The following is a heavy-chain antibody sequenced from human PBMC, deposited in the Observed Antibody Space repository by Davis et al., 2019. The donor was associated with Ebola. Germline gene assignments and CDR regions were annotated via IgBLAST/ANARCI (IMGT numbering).Heavy chain of an antibody. CDR1: GYTFTSHA. V-gene: IGHV1-3*01. Sequence: ASVTVSCMASGYTFTSHAMHWVRQAPGQRPEWMGWINAGNGNTKYSQKFQGRVTITRDTSASTAYMELSSLRSEDTAVYYCARDRYRYGSGSYPDAFDIWGQGTMVTVSS. D-gene: IGHD3-10*01. J-gene: IGHJ3*02. CDR3: ARDRYRYGSGSYPDAFDI. CDR2: INAGNGNT.